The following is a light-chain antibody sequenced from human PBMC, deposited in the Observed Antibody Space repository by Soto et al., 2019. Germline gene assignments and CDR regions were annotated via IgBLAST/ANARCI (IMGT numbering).Light chain of an antibody. Sequence: QSVLTQPPSASGTPGQRVTISCSGSGSSIGTNTVNWYRQLPGTTPKLLIYGDNQRPSGVPDRFSGYKSGTSASLAISGLQSEDEAEYSCAAWDGSLNNVLFGGGTKVTVL. CDR3: AAWDGSLNNVL. CDR2: GDN. V-gene: IGLV1-44*01. CDR1: GSSIGTNT. J-gene: IGLJ2*01.